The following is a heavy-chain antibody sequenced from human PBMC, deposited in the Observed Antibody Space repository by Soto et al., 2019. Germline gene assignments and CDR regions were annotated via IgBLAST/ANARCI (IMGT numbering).Heavy chain of an antibody. CDR2: ISSSSSYI. D-gene: IGHD1-1*01. CDR1: GFTFSSYS. J-gene: IGHJ4*02. V-gene: IGHV3-21*01. CDR3: ARDKTGTAGFAY. Sequence: EVQLVESGGGLVKPGGSLRLSCAASGFTFSSYSMNWVRQAPGKGLEWVSSISSSSSYIYYADSVKGRFTISRDNAKNALYLQMNSLRAEDTAVYYCARDKTGTAGFAYWGQGTLVTVSS.